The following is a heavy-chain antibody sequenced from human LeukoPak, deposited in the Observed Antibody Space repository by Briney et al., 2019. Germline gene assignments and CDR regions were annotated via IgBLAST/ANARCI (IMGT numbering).Heavy chain of an antibody. CDR1: GYTFTSYD. CDR2: MNPNSGNT. CDR3: ARVGLRQHYYYYYYMDV. J-gene: IGHJ6*03. Sequence: ASVKVSCKASGYTFTSYDINWVRQATGQGLEWMGWMNPNSGNTGYAQKFQGRVTMTRNTSISTAYMELSSLRSEDTAVYYCARVGLRQHYYYYYYMDVWGKGTTVTISS. V-gene: IGHV1-8*01. D-gene: IGHD2-15*01.